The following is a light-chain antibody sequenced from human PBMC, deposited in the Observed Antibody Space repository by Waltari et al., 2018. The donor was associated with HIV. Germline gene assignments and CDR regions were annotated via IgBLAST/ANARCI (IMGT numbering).Light chain of an antibody. CDR3: QTWGNGFVI. CDR1: SGPSASA. CDR2: LNSDGSH. Sequence: QLVLTQSPSASASLGASVKLTCTLSSGPSASAIAWHQQQPEKGPRYLMKLNSDGSHSKGDGIPDRFSGSSSGTERYLTISSLQSEDGADYYCQTWGNGFVIFGGGTKLSVL. J-gene: IGLJ2*01. V-gene: IGLV4-69*02.